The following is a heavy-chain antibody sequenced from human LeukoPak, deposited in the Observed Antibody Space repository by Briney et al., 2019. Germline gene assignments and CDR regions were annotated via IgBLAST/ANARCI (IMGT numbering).Heavy chain of an antibody. J-gene: IGHJ5*02. Sequence: GPVKGSCKGSGYTFSSYGISWVRQAPGQRLEWKGWISAYNGNTNYAQKLQGRVTMTTDTSTSTAYMELRSLRSDDTAVYYCARDDFWKAPRFDPWGQGTLVTVSS. D-gene: IGHD3-3*01. CDR2: ISAYNGNT. CDR1: GYTFSSYG. V-gene: IGHV1-18*01. CDR3: ARDDFWKAPRFDP.